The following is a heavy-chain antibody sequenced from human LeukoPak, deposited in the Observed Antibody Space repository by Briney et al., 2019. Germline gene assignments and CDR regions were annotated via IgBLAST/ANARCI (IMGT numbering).Heavy chain of an antibody. Sequence: GASVKVSCKASGGTSSSYAISWVRQAPGQGLEWMGGIIPIFGTANYAQKFQGRVTITADESTSTAYMELSSLRSEDTAVYYCARLDVAAPFDYWGQGTLVTVSS. V-gene: IGHV1-69*13. CDR3: ARLDVAAPFDY. D-gene: IGHD6-6*01. CDR2: IIPIFGTA. CDR1: GGTSSSYA. J-gene: IGHJ4*02.